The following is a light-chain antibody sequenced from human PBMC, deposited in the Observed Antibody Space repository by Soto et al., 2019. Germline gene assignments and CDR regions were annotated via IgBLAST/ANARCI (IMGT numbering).Light chain of an antibody. CDR3: CSYAGTFYV. V-gene: IGLV2-11*01. CDR1: GIDVGGYNY. J-gene: IGLJ1*01. CDR2: DVS. Sequence: QSVVTQPAAVSGSPGQSMTISCTGTGIDVGGYNYVSWYQHDPGKAPKLMIYDVSERPSGVPDRFSGSKSGNTASLTISGLQAEDEADYYCCSYAGTFYVFGTGTKVTVL.